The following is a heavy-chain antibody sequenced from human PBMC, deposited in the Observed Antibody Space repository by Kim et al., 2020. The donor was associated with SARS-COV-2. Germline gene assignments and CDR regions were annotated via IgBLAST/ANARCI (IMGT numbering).Heavy chain of an antibody. D-gene: IGHD2-15*01. CDR1: GFTSSDHY. V-gene: IGHV3-72*01. CDR2: IRNKANSYTT. CDR3: VRAARGTQLSFDY. J-gene: IGHJ4*02. Sequence: GGSLRLSCAASGFTSSDHYMDWVRQAPGKGLEWVCRIRNKANSYTTEYAASVKGRLCISRDDSKNSLYLQMDSLKTEDTAVYYCVRAARGTQLSFDYWGQGTLVTVSS.